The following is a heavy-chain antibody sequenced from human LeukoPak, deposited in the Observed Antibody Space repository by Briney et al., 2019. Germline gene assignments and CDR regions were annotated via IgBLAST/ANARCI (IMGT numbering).Heavy chain of an antibody. CDR3: VRAPRNSSTMLDY. D-gene: IGHD6-13*01. CDR2: INPSDGST. V-gene: IGHV1-46*01. CDR1: GHTFTNNW. Sequence: ASVKVSCKASGHTFTNNWIQWVRQAPGQGLEWMGLINPSDGSTAYAHRFQGRVTMTRDTSTSTVYMDLSSLRSEDTAVYYCVRAPRNSSTMLDYWGQGTLVTVSS. J-gene: IGHJ4*02.